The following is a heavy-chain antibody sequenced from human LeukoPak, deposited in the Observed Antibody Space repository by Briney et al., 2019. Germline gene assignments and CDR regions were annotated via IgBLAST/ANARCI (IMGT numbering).Heavy chain of an antibody. V-gene: IGHV4-4*07. CDR1: GGSISSYY. CDR2: IYTSGST. Sequence: SETLSLTCTVSGGSISSYYWSWIRQPAGKGLEWIGRIYTSGSTNYNPSLKSRVTMSVDTSKNQFSLKLSSVTAADTAVYYCAREEAESTSYYYYYYGMDGWGQGTTVTVSS. CDR3: AREEAESTSYYYYYYGMDG. J-gene: IGHJ6*02.